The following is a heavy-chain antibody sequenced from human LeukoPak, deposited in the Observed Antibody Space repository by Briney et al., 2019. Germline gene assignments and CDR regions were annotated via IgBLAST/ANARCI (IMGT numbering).Heavy chain of an antibody. CDR3: ASPEYYYGWGTGY. J-gene: IGHJ4*02. Sequence: GGYLRLSCAASGFTFSSYWMSWVRQAPGKGLEWVANIKEDGSEKYYVDSVKGRFTISRDNAKNPLYLQMNSLRAEDTAVYYCASPEYYYGWGTGYWGQGTLVTVSS. D-gene: IGHD3-10*01. CDR1: GFTFSSYW. V-gene: IGHV3-7*01. CDR2: IKEDGSEK.